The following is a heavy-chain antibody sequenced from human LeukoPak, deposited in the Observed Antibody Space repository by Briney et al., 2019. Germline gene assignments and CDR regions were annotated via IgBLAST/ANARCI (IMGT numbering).Heavy chain of an antibody. Sequence: SETLSLTCTVSGGSISSSSYYWGWIRQPPGKGLEWIGSIYYSGSTYYNPSLRSRVTISVDTSKNQFSLQLSSVTAADTAVYYCARQDYDSSGYYSLNYFDYWGQGTLVTVSS. V-gene: IGHV4-39*01. CDR2: IYYSGST. CDR1: GGSISSSSYY. D-gene: IGHD3-22*01. CDR3: ARQDYDSSGYYSLNYFDY. J-gene: IGHJ4*02.